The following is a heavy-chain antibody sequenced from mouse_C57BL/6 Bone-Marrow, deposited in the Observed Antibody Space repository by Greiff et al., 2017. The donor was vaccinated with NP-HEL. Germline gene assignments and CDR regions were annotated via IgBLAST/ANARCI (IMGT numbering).Heavy chain of an antibody. CDR3: ARELGIDY. V-gene: IGHV5-4*01. D-gene: IGHD4-1*01. J-gene: IGHJ2*01. CDR2: ISDGGSYT. Sequence: EVHLVESGGGLVKPGGSLKLSCAASGFTFSSYAMSWVRQTPEKRLEWVATISDGGSYTYYPDNVKGRFTISRDNAKNNLYLQMSHLKSEDTAMYYCARELGIDYWGQGTTLTVSS. CDR1: GFTFSSYA.